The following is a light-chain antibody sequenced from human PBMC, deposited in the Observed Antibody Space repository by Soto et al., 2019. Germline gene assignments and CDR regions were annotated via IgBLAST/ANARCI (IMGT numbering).Light chain of an antibody. V-gene: IGLV2-11*01. Sequence: QSALTQPRSVSGSPGQSVTIACTGTSSDVGGYNYVSWYQQHPGKAPKLMICDVSKRPSGVPDRFSGSKSGNTASLTISGLQAEYEADYYCCSYAGSYTGVFGTGTKVTV. J-gene: IGLJ1*01. CDR2: DVS. CDR1: SSDVGGYNY. CDR3: CSYAGSYTGV.